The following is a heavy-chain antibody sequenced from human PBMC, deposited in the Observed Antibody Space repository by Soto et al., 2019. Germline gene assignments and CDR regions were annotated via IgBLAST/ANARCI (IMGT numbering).Heavy chain of an antibody. CDR2: INHSGTV. CDR3: ARAGAALVRGSIGGFDY. CDR1: GGAFNGYY. Sequence: QVHLQQWGAGLLKPSETLSLTCAVNGGAFNGYYWTWIRXXPGKGLQWIGEINHSGTVDYNPSLKTRVTFSIDTSKKQFSLTLTSVTAADTAVYYCARAGAALVRGSIGGFDYWGQGTLVTVSS. J-gene: IGHJ4*02. D-gene: IGHD3-10*01. V-gene: IGHV4-34*01.